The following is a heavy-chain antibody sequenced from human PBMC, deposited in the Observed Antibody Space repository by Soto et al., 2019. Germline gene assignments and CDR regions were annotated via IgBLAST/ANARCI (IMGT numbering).Heavy chain of an antibody. CDR2: INAGNGNT. Sequence: QVQLVQSGAEVKKPGASVKVSCEASGYTFTSYAIHWVRQAPGQRLEWMGWINAGNGNTKYSQKFQGRVTITRDTSASTAYMELSSLRSEDTAVYYCARDLAFGLSDYWGQGTLVTVSS. CDR1: GYTFTSYA. J-gene: IGHJ4*02. D-gene: IGHD3-10*01. V-gene: IGHV1-3*01. CDR3: ARDLAFGLSDY.